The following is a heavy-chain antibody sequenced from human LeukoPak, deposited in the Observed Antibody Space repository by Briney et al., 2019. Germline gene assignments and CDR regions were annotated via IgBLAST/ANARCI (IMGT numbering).Heavy chain of an antibody. J-gene: IGHJ3*02. CDR2: VYYSGST. V-gene: IGHV4-39*01. CDR1: GGSISGSSYY. CDR3: ARHESSGYYWVSFDI. Sequence: SSETLSLTCTVSGGSISGSSYYWGWIRQPPGKGLEWIGSVYYSGSTYYNPSLKSRVTISVDTSKNQFSLKLSSVTAADTAVYHCARHESSGYYWVSFDIWGQGTMVTVSS. D-gene: IGHD3-22*01.